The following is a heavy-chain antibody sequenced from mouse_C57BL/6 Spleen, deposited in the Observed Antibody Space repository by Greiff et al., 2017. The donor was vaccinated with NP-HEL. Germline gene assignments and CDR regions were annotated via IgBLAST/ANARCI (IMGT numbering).Heavy chain of an antibody. CDR1: GFTFSSYA. V-gene: IGHV5-4*01. CDR3: ARDHILRTWFAY. Sequence: VQLQQSGGGLVKPGGSLKLSCAASGFTFSSYAMSWVRQTPEKRLEWVATISDGGSYTYYPDNVKGRFSISRDNAKNNLYLQMSHLKSEDTAMYYCARDHILRTWFAYWGQGTLVTVSA. D-gene: IGHD2-12*01. J-gene: IGHJ3*01. CDR2: ISDGGSYT.